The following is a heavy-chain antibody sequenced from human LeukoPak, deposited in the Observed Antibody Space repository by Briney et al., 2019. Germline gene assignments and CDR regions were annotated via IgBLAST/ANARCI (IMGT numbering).Heavy chain of an antibody. CDR3: ARGSPTGLGDHDAFDI. D-gene: IGHD3-16*01. Sequence: KPSETLSLTCTVSGASISSSSYYWGWIRQPPGKGLEWIGSFYSSGSTYYNPSLKTRVTISVDTSKNQLSLELSSVTATDTAVYYCARGSPTGLGDHDAFDIWGQGTMVTVSS. CDR1: GASISSSSYY. CDR2: FYSSGST. J-gene: IGHJ3*02. V-gene: IGHV4-39*01.